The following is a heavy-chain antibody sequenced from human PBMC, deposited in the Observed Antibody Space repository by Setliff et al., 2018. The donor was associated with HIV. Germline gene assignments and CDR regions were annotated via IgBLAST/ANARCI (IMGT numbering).Heavy chain of an antibody. Sequence: PSETLSLTCTVSYGSISDHYWTWIRQPPGKGLEWIGYIHHSGGTQYNPSLMSRLTMSVDSSKNQFSLSLSSVTAADTAVYYCARLPDINSWPFDYWARGTLVTVSS. CDR1: YGSISDHY. CDR3: ARLPDINSWPFDY. V-gene: IGHV4-59*11. CDR2: IHHSGGT. J-gene: IGHJ4*02. D-gene: IGHD6-13*01.